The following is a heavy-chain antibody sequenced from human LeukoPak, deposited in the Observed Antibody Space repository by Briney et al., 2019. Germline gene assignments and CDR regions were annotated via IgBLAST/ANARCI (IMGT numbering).Heavy chain of an antibody. Sequence: GGSLRLSCAASGFTFSSYAMHWVRQAPGKGLEWVAVISYDGSNKYYADSVKGRFTTSRDNSKNTLYLQMNSLRAEDTAVYYCARDGSGSYYKDGRFDYWGQGTLVTVSS. D-gene: IGHD3-10*01. CDR3: ARDGSGSYYKDGRFDY. CDR2: ISYDGSNK. V-gene: IGHV3-30-3*01. J-gene: IGHJ4*02. CDR1: GFTFSSYA.